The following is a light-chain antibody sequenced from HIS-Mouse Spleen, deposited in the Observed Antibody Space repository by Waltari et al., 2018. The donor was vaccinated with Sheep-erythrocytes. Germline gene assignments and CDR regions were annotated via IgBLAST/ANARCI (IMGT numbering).Light chain of an antibody. CDR1: QSISSW. Sequence: DIQMTQSPSTLSASVGDRVTITCRASQSISSWLAWYQQKPGKAPKLLIYKASSLESGVPSMFSGSGSGTEFTLTISSLQPDDFATYYCQQYNSYSPRTFGQGTKLEIK. CDR2: KAS. CDR3: QQYNSYSPRT. V-gene: IGKV1-5*03. J-gene: IGKJ2*01.